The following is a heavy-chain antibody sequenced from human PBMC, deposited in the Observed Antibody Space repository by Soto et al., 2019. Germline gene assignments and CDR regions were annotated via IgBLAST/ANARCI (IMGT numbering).Heavy chain of an antibody. Sequence: GGSLRLSCAASGFTFSSYAMSWVRQAPGKGLEWVSAISGSGGSTYYADSVKGRFTISRDNSKNTLYLQMNSLRAEDTAVYYWAKDSGLLLPNIDCLDYWGQGTLVTVSS. D-gene: IGHD2-15*01. J-gene: IGHJ4*02. CDR1: GFTFSSYA. V-gene: IGHV3-23*01. CDR3: AKDSGLLLPNIDCLDY. CDR2: ISGSGGST.